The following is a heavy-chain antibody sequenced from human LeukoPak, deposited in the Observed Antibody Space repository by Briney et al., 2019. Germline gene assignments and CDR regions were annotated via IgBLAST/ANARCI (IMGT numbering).Heavy chain of an antibody. J-gene: IGHJ4*02. CDR1: GGSFSGYY. V-gene: IGHV4-34*01. Sequence: SETLSLTCAVYGGSFSGYYWSRIRQPPGKGLEWIGEINHSGSTNYNPSLKSRVTISVDTSKNQFSLKLSSVTAADTAVYYCAREFQYYDILTGYRYYFDYWGQGTLVTVSS. CDR2: INHSGST. D-gene: IGHD3-9*01. CDR3: AREFQYYDILTGYRYYFDY.